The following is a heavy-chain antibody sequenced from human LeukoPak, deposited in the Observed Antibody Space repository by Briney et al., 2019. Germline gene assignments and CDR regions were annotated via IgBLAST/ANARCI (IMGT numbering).Heavy chain of an antibody. CDR3: ARGPSGSHYYDSSGYYDY. V-gene: IGHV1-18*01. Sequence: ASVKVSCKASGYTFTSYGISWVRQAPGQGLEWMGWISAYNGNTNYAQKLQGRVTMTTDTSTSTAYMELRSPRSDDTAVYYCARGPSGSHYYDSSGYYDYWGQGTLVTVSS. D-gene: IGHD3-22*01. CDR1: GYTFTSYG. J-gene: IGHJ4*02. CDR2: ISAYNGNT.